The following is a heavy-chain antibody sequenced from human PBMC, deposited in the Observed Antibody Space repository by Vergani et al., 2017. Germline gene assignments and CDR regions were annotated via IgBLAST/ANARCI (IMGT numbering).Heavy chain of an antibody. CDR3: ARGQLVDENYFDY. Sequence: QVQLQESGPGLVKPSETLSLTCTVSGGSISSYYWSWIRQPPGKGLEWIGYIYYSGSTNHNPSLKSRVTISVDTSKNQFSLKLSSVTAADTAVYYCARGQLVDENYFDYWGQGTLVTVSS. J-gene: IGHJ4*02. V-gene: IGHV4-59*01. CDR2: IYYSGST. CDR1: GGSISSYY. D-gene: IGHD6-6*01.